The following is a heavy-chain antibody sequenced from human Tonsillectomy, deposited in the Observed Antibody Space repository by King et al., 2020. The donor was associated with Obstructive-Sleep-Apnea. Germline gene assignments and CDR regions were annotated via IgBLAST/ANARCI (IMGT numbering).Heavy chain of an antibody. V-gene: IGHV3-30-3*01. CDR3: AGDHEYSSGWLPPLDYYGMDV. D-gene: IGHD6-19*01. CDR2: ISYDGSNK. J-gene: IGHJ6*02. Sequence: VQLVESGGGVVQPGRSLRLSCAASGFTFSSYAMHWVRQAPGKGLEWVAVISYDGSNKYYADSVKGRFTISRDNSKNTLYLQMNSLRAEDTAVYYCAGDHEYSSGWLPPLDYYGMDVWGQGTTVTVSS. CDR1: GFTFSSYA.